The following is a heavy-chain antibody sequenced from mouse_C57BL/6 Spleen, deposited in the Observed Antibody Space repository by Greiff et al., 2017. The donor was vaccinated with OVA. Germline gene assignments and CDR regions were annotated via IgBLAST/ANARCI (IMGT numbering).Heavy chain of an antibody. CDR3: AREGDYSNLFAY. CDR1: GYSITSGYY. Sequence: ESGPGLVKPSQSLSLTCSVTGYSITSGYYWNWIRQFPGNKLEWMGYISYDGSNNYNPSLKNRISITRDTSKNQFFLKLNSVTTEDTATYYCAREGDYSNLFAYWGQGTLVTVSA. D-gene: IGHD2-5*01. V-gene: IGHV3-6*01. CDR2: ISYDGSN. J-gene: IGHJ3*01.